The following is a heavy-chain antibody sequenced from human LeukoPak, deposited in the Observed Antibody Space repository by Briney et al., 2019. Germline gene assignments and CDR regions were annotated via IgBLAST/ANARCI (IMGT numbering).Heavy chain of an antibody. CDR1: GGSISSYY. CDR3: ARSGHCSGGSCYATGLVEF. J-gene: IGHJ4*02. D-gene: IGHD2-15*01. Sequence: SQTLSLTCTVSGGSISSYYWSWIRQPPGKGLEWIGYIYYSGSPNYNPSLKSRVTISVDTSKNQFSLKLSSVTAADTAVYYCARSGHCSGGSCYATGLVEFWGQGTLVTVSS. V-gene: IGHV4-59*08. CDR2: IYYSGSP.